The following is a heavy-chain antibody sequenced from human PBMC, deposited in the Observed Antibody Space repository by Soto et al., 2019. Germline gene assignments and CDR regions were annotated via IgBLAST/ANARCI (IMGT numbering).Heavy chain of an antibody. J-gene: IGHJ4*02. Sequence: PGGSLRLSCAASGFTFSSYSMNWVRQAPGKGLEWVSYISSSSGTIYYADSVKGRFTISRDNAKNSLYLQMNSLRAEDTAVYYCARDKDDYSNYGTFDYWGQGTLVTVSS. CDR2: ISSSSGTI. D-gene: IGHD4-4*01. V-gene: IGHV3-48*01. CDR3: ARDKDDYSNYGTFDY. CDR1: GFTFSSYS.